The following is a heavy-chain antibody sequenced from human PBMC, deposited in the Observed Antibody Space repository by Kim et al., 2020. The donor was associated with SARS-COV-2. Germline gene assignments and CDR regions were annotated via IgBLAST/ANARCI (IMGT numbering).Heavy chain of an antibody. V-gene: IGHV3-30*07. CDR3: ARGGRRGYSYGTRFDY. J-gene: IGHJ4*02. Sequence: SVKGRFTISTDNSKNTLYLQMNSLRAEDTAVYYCARGGRRGYSYGTRFDYWGQGTLVTVSS. D-gene: IGHD5-18*01.